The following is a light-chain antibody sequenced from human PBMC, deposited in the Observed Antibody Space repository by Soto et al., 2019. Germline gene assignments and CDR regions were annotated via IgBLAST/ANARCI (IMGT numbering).Light chain of an antibody. CDR3: QQYSRTPLT. V-gene: IGKV3D-20*01. CDR1: QALDPPY. J-gene: IGKJ2*01. CDR2: QSS. Sequence: VLTQSPDTVSVSPGETVTFACRLNQALDPPYMAWFQAKPGLPPKLLIHQSSLRLPGVPDRFSGSGSGSYVRLTITRGEPADSAMYSGQQYSRTPLTLGQGTNVEIK.